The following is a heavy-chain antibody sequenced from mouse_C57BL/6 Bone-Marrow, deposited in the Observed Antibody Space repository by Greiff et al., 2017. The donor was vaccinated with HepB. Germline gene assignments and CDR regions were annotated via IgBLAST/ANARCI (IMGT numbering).Heavy chain of an antibody. V-gene: IGHV3-6*01. CDR3: ARVEWLRWGHYFDY. J-gene: IGHJ2*01. D-gene: IGHD2-2*01. Sequence: EVKLQESGPGLVKPSQSLSLTCSVTGYSITSGYYWNWIRQFPGNKLEWMGYISYDGSNNYNPSLKNRISITRDTSKNQFFLKLNSVTTEDTATYYCARVEWLRWGHYFDYWGQGTTLTVSS. CDR1: GYSITSGYY. CDR2: ISYDGSN.